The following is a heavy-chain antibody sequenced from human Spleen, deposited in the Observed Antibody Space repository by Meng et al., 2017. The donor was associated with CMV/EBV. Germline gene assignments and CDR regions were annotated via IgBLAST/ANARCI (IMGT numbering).Heavy chain of an antibody. J-gene: IGHJ3*02. V-gene: IGHV1-18*01. CDR1: GYTFTSYG. D-gene: IGHD3-10*01. CDR3: ARGVTMVRGVYDAFDI. CDR2: ISAYNGNT. Sequence: ASVKVSCKASGYTFTSYGISWVRQAPGQGLEWMGWISAYNGNTNYAQKLQGRVTMTTDTSTSTAYMELRSLRSDDTAVYYRARGVTMVRGVYDAFDIWGQGTMVTVSS.